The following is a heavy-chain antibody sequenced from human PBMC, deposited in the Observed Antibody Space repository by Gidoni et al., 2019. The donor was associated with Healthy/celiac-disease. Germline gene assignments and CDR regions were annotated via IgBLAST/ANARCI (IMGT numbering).Heavy chain of an antibody. Sequence: QVQLQESGPGLVKPSETLSLTCTVSGGSISSYYWSWIRQPPGKGLEWIGYIYYSGSTNYNPSLKSRVTISVDTSKNQFSLKLSSVTAADTAVYYCARGHIVVVVAATHNWFDPWGQGTLVTVSS. V-gene: IGHV4-59*01. J-gene: IGHJ5*02. CDR3: ARGHIVVVVAATHNWFDP. CDR2: IYYSGST. D-gene: IGHD2-15*01. CDR1: GGSISSYY.